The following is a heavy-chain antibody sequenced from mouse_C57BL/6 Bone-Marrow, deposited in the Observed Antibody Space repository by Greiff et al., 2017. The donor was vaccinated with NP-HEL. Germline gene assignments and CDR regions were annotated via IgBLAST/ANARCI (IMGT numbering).Heavy chain of an antibody. CDR3: ARYYGSSYDWYFDV. D-gene: IGHD1-1*01. CDR1: GYTFTSYD. CDR2: SYPRDGST. V-gene: IGHV1-85*01. J-gene: IGHJ1*03. Sequence: QVQLQQSGPELVKPGASVKLSCKASGYTFTSYDINWVKQRPGQGLEWIGWSYPRDGSTKYNEKFKGKATLTVDTSSSTAYMELHSLTSEDSAVYFCARYYGSSYDWYFDVWGTGTTVTVSS.